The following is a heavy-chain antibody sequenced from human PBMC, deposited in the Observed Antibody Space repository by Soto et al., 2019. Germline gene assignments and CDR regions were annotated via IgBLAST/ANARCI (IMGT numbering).Heavy chain of an antibody. CDR2: IYSHDDT. Sequence: PSETLSLTCTVSGGSVSRNDYSWGWVRQSPGKGLEWIGAIYSHDDTHYNPSLLSRVTISVDTSKNEFSLRLNCVTAADTAVYYCVRLNGYCVSTKCRGYYGMDVWGQGTTVTVSS. CDR3: VRLNGYCVSTKCRGYYGMDV. D-gene: IGHD2-2*03. V-gene: IGHV4-39*01. J-gene: IGHJ6*02. CDR1: GGSVSRNDYS.